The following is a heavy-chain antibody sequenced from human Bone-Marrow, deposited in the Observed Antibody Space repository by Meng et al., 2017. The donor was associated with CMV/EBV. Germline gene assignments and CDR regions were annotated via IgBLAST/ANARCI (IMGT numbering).Heavy chain of an antibody. V-gene: IGHV3-72*01. D-gene: IGHD3-22*01. CDR2: TRNKANSYTT. J-gene: IGHJ4*02. CDR3: ARGSGYYYDTSTYYYTGGWFDY. CDR1: Y. Sequence: YMDWGRQAPGKGLEWVGRTRNKANSYTTDYAASVRGRFIISRDDSKNSLYLQMSSLKTEDTAVYYCARGSGYYYDTSTYYYTGGWFDYWGQGTLVTVSS.